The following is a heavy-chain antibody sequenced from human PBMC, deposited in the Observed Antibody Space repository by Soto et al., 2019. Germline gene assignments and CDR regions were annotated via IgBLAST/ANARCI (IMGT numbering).Heavy chain of an antibody. V-gene: IGHV4-34*01. J-gene: IGHJ4*02. Sequence: PSETLSLTCAVYGGSFSGYYWSWIRQPPGKGLEWIGEINHSGSTNYNPSLKSRVTISVDTSKNQFSLKLSFVTAADTAVYYCARAYPGMGATPDFDYWGQGTLVTVSS. CDR1: GGSFSGYY. CDR2: INHSGST. CDR3: ARAYPGMGATPDFDY. D-gene: IGHD1-26*01.